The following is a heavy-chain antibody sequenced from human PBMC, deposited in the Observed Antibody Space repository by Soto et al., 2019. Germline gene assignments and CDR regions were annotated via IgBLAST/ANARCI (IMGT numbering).Heavy chain of an antibody. V-gene: IGHV3-13*01. CDR2: IGTAGDT. D-gene: IGHD6-19*01. Sequence: GGSLRLACAASGFTFSSYDMHWVREATGKGLEWVSAIGTAGDTYYPGSVKGRFTISRENAKNSLYLQMNSLRAGDTAVYYCARVKAVADYYYMDVWGKGTTVTVSS. CDR3: ARVKAVADYYYMDV. J-gene: IGHJ6*03. CDR1: GFTFSSYD.